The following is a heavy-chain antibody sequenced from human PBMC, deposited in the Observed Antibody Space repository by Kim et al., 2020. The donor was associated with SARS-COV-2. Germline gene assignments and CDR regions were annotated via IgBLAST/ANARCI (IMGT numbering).Heavy chain of an antibody. D-gene: IGHD4-4*01. V-gene: IGHV1-3*01. J-gene: IGHJ4*02. Sequence: KKKYYQKFQDRVTLTRDTSPNTAYMDRRSLTFEDTAMYYCARDMNPTVYDYWGQGTLVTVSS. CDR2: KK. CDR3: ARDMNPTVYDY.